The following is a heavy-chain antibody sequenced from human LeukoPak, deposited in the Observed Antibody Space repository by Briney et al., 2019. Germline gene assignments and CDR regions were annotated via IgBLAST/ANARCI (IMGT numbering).Heavy chain of an antibody. D-gene: IGHD3-22*01. CDR2: ISRSGGDT. J-gene: IGHJ4*02. CDR1: GFTFSSYA. V-gene: IGHV3-23*01. CDR3: AKRDSSGYYFFDK. Sequence: GESLKISCAASGFTFSSYAMSWVRQAPGKGLEWVSVISRSGGDTYYADSVKGRFTISRDTSKNTLYLKMNSLRVEDTAIYYCAKRDSSGYYFFDKWGQGTLVTVSS.